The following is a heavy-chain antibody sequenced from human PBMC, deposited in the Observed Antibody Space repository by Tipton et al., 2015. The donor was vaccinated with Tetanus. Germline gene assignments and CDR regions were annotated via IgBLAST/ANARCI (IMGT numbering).Heavy chain of an antibody. V-gene: IGHV1-2*02. CDR1: GYTFTGYY. CDR2: IDPNSDGT. Sequence: QVQLVQSGAEMKKPGASVKVSCKASGYTFTGYYIYWVRQAPGQGLEWIGWIDPNSDGTVYAQKFQGRGTMTRDTSIGTAYMELRSLRSDDTAVYYCARDRGDYIYYGMDVWGPGTSVTVS. CDR3: ARDRGDYIYYGMDV. D-gene: IGHD3-22*01. J-gene: IGHJ6*02.